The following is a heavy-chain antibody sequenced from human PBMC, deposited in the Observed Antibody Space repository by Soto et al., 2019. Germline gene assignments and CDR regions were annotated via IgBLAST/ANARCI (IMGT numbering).Heavy chain of an antibody. CDR1: GYTFTSYA. CDR3: ARDGYCSSTSCRYYYDY. CDR2: INAGNGNT. J-gene: IGHJ4*02. D-gene: IGHD2-2*03. Sequence: VASVKVSCKASGYTFTSYAMHWVRQAPGQRLEWMGWINAGNGNTKYSQKFQGRVTITRDTSASTAHMELSSLRSEDTAVYYCARDGYCSSTSCRYYYDYWGQGTLVTVSS. V-gene: IGHV1-3*01.